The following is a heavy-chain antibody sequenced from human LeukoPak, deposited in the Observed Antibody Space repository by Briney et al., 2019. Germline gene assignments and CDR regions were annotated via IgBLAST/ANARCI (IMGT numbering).Heavy chain of an antibody. D-gene: IGHD1-26*01. Sequence: GGSLRLSCAASGFTASSNYMSWVRQAPGKGLEWVSVIYSGGSTYYADSVKGRSTTSRDNSKNTLYLQMNSLRAEDTALYYCASSGSYGANYFDYWGQGTLVTVSS. CDR3: ASSGSYGANYFDY. J-gene: IGHJ4*02. CDR2: IYSGGST. CDR1: GFTASSNY. V-gene: IGHV3-53*01.